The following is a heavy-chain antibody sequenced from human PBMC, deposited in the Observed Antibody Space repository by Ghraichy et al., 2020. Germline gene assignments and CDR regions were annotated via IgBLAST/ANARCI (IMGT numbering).Heavy chain of an antibody. J-gene: IGHJ6*02. CDR2: ISSDGTTT. D-gene: IGHD5-12*01. Sequence: GGSLRLSCAASGFTFSSHWMHWVRQAPGKGLVWVSRISSDGTTTNYADSVRGRFTISRDNAKNTLYLQMNRLGAEDTAVYYWASPPYSGYGMDVWGQGTTVTVSS. CDR3: ASPPYSGYGMDV. CDR1: GFTFSSHW. V-gene: IGHV3-74*01.